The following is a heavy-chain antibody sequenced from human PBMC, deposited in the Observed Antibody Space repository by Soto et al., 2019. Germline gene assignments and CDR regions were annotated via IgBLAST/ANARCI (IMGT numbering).Heavy chain of an antibody. CDR2: ISSSSSYI. Sequence: GGSLRLSCAASGFTFSSYSMNWVRQAPGKGLEWVSSISSSSSYIYYADSAKGRFTISRDNSKNTLYLQMNSLRAEDTAVYYCAKDDQQLRAPFDYWGQGTLVTSPQ. D-gene: IGHD6-13*01. CDR1: GFTFSSYS. V-gene: IGHV3-21*01. J-gene: IGHJ4*02. CDR3: AKDDQQLRAPFDY.